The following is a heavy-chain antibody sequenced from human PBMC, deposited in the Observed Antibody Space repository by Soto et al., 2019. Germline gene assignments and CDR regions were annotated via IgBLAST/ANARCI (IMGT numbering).Heavy chain of an antibody. Sequence: QVQLQESGPGLVKPSETLSLTCTVSGGSMSHYFWSWIRQPLGKGLEWIGYFFYNGSTNYNPSLKSRVTISADTSKSQFSLKLSSVTAADTAVYYCARDRYMDVWGKGTTVTVSS. CDR1: GGSMSHYF. CDR3: ARDRYMDV. CDR2: FFYNGST. J-gene: IGHJ6*03. V-gene: IGHV4-59*01.